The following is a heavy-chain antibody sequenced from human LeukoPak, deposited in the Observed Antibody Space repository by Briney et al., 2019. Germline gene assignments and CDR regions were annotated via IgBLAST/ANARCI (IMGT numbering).Heavy chain of an antibody. CDR2: ISGSGGNT. CDR1: GFTFSTFF. Sequence: GGSLRLSCVASGFTFSTFFMTWVRRAPGKGLEWVSAISGSGGNTYYTDSVKGRFTISRDNSKNTLYLQMNNLRAEDTALYHCAKSGHFDFWGQGALVTVSS. D-gene: IGHD6-25*01. CDR3: AKSGHFDF. J-gene: IGHJ4*02. V-gene: IGHV3-23*01.